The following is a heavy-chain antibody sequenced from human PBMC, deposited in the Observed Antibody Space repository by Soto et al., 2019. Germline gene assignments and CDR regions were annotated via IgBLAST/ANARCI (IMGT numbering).Heavy chain of an antibody. V-gene: IGHV3-23*01. CDR3: AAGTYGNGWDS. Sequence: EVQLLESGGGFVQPGGSLRLSCAASGFSFSTYALNWVRQAPGKGLEWVSGINNGGDSTNYVDSVRGRFTISRDNSKKTVYLQMNSLRAEETAVYFCAAGTYGNGWDSWGQGSLVTVSS. CDR2: INNGGDST. D-gene: IGHD6-19*01. J-gene: IGHJ5*02. CDR1: GFSFSTYA.